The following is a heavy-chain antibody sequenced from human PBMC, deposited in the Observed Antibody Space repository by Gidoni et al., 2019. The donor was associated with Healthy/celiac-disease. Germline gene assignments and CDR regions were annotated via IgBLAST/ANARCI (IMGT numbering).Heavy chain of an antibody. V-gene: IGHV3-21*01. Sequence: EVQLVESGGGLVKPGGSLRLSCAASGFTFSSYSMNWVRQAPGKGLEWGSSISSSSSYIYYADSVKGRFTISRDNAKNSLYLQMNSLRAEDTAVYYCARGPPIAAAGPGNWFDPWGQGTLVTVSS. CDR3: ARGPPIAAAGPGNWFDP. CDR1: GFTFSSYS. D-gene: IGHD6-13*01. J-gene: IGHJ5*02. CDR2: ISSSSSYI.